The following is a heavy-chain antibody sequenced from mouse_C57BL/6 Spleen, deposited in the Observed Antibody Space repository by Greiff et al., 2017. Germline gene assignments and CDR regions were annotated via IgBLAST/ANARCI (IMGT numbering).Heavy chain of an antibody. J-gene: IGHJ4*01. CDR1: GYTFTSYW. Sequence: QVQLQQPGAELVRPGSSVKLSCKASGYTFTSYWMHWVKQRPIQGLEWIGNIDPSDSETHYNQKFKDKATLTVDKSSSTAYMQLSSLTSEDSAVYYCARWAYDGHYYAMDYWGQGTSVTVSS. V-gene: IGHV1-52*01. CDR2: IDPSDSET. CDR3: ARWAYDGHYYAMDY. D-gene: IGHD2-3*01.